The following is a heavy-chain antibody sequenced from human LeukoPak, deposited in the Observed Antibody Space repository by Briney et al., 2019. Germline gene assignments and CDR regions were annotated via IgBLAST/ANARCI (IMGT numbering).Heavy chain of an antibody. Sequence: ASVKVSCKASGYTLTSYDINWVRQATGQGLEWMGWMNPNSGRTGYAQNFQGRITITRNTSISTAYMELSSLRSEDTAVYYCTRETSSRYFDYWGQGTLVTAPS. CDR3: TRETSSRYFDY. J-gene: IGHJ4*02. V-gene: IGHV1-8*01. CDR2: MNPNSGRT. CDR1: GYTLTSYD.